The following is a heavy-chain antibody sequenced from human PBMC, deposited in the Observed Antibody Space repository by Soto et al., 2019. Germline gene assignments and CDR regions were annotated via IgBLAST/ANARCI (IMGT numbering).Heavy chain of an antibody. V-gene: IGHV4-61*01. CDR2: IYYSGST. CDR3: ASLDYYDSSGYKTSPLFDY. Sequence: LSLTCTVSGGSVSSGSYYWSWIRQPPGKGLEWIGYIYYSGSTNYNPSLKSRVTISVDTSKNQFSLKLSSVTAADTAVYYCASLDYYDSSGYKTSPLFDYWGQGTLVTVSS. D-gene: IGHD3-22*01. J-gene: IGHJ4*02. CDR1: GGSVSSGSYY.